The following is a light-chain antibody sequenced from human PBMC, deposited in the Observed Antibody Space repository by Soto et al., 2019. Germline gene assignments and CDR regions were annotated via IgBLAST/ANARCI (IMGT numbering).Light chain of an antibody. CDR2: KAS. V-gene: IGKV1-5*03. CDR3: QQYNSYPWT. CDR1: RGISSW. Sequence: DIQMTQSPSTLSASVGDRVTITCRASRGISSWLAWYQQKPGKAPKLLIYKASSLESGVPSRFCGSGSGTEFTLTISSLQPDDFATYYCQQYNSYPWTCGQGTKVEIK. J-gene: IGKJ1*01.